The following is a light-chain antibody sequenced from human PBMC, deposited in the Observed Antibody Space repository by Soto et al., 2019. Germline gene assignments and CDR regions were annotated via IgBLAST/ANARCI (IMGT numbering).Light chain of an antibody. CDR3: SSYAGSNNVV. Sequence: QSALTQPPSASGSPGQSVTISCTGTSSDVGGYNYVSWYQQHPGKAPKLMIYEVSKRPSGVPDRFSGSKSGNTASLTVSGRQAEDEADYYCSSYAGSNNVVFGGGTTLTVL. V-gene: IGLV2-8*01. CDR1: SSDVGGYNY. J-gene: IGLJ2*01. CDR2: EVS.